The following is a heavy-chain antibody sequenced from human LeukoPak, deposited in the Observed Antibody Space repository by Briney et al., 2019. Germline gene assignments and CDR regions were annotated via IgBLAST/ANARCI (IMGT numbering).Heavy chain of an antibody. D-gene: IGHD4-11*01. CDR1: GFTFDDCG. CDR3: ARAAGYSDYASPFDY. CDR2: INWNGGST. J-gene: IGHJ4*02. V-gene: IGHV3-20*04. Sequence: GGSLRLSCAASGFTFDDCGMSWVRQAPGKGLEWVSGINWNGGSTGYADSVKGRFTISRDNAKNSLYLQMNSLRAEDTALYYCARAAGYSDYASPFDYWGQGTLVTVSS.